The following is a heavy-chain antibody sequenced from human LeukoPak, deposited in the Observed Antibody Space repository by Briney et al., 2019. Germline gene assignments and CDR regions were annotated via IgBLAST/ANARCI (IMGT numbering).Heavy chain of an antibody. CDR3: ARNDGYSSSWYGNWFDP. CDR1: GFTFSDYY. Sequence: GGSLRPSCAASGFTFSDYYMSWIRQAPGKGLEWVSYISSSSSYTNYADSVKGRFTISRDNAKNSLYLQMNSLRAEDTAVYYCARNDGYSSSWYGNWFDPWGQGTLVTVSS. D-gene: IGHD6-13*01. J-gene: IGHJ5*02. V-gene: IGHV3-11*06. CDR2: ISSSSSYT.